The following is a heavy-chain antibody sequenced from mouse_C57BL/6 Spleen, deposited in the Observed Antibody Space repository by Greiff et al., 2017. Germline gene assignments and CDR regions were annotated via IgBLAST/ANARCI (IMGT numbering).Heavy chain of an antibody. CDR1: GYSITSGYD. CDR3: AREAYGAWFAY. CDR2: ISYSGST. D-gene: IGHD1-1*01. J-gene: IGHJ3*01. Sequence: EVQRVESGPGMVKPSQSLSLTCTVTGYSITSGYDWHWIRHFPGNKLEWMGYISYSGSTNYNPSLKSRISITHDTSKNHFFLKLNSVTTEDTATYYCAREAYGAWFAYWGQGTLVTVSA. V-gene: IGHV3-1*01.